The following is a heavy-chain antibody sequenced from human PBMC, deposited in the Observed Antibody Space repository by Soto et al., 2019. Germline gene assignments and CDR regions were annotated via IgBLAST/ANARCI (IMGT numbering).Heavy chain of an antibody. J-gene: IGHJ6*02. CDR2: ISYDGSNK. Sequence: GGSLRLSCAASGFTFSSYAMHWVRQAPGKGLEWVAVISYDGSNKYYADSVKGRFTISRDNSKNTLYLQMNSLRAEDTAVYYCARVGADCTNGVCYMDYYYYYGMVVWGQGITVNVSS. D-gene: IGHD2-8*01. CDR3: ARVGADCTNGVCYMDYYYYYGMVV. CDR1: GFTFSSYA. V-gene: IGHV3-30-3*01.